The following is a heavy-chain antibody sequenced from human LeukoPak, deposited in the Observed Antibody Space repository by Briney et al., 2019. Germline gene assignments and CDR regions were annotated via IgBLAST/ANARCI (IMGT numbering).Heavy chain of an antibody. CDR3: AVVVAATSFDY. Sequence: GGSLRLSCAASGFTFSSYAMSWVRQAPGKGLEWVSAISGSGGSTYYADPVKGRFTISRDNSKNTLYLQMNSLRAEDTAVYYCAVVVAATSFDYWGQGTLVTVSS. D-gene: IGHD2-15*01. CDR1: GFTFSSYA. J-gene: IGHJ4*02. CDR2: ISGSGGST. V-gene: IGHV3-23*01.